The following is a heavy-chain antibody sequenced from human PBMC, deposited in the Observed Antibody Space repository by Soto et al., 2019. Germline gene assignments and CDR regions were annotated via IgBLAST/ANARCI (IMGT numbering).Heavy chain of an antibody. CDR3: ARHEWKAVAGESDY. Sequence: SETLSLTCGVSGASVTSGGYFWTWIRQVTGKGLEWIGYIYSSGTTHYNPSLKSRVTISLDTSKNQFSLKLSSVTAADTAVYYFARHEWKAVAGESDYWGQGNLVPVS. CDR2: IYSSGTT. D-gene: IGHD6-19*01. V-gene: IGHV4-31*02. CDR1: GASVTSGGYF. J-gene: IGHJ4*02.